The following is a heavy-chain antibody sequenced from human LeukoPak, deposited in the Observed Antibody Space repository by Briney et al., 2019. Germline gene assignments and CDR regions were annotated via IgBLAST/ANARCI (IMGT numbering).Heavy chain of an antibody. D-gene: IGHD6-13*01. J-gene: IGHJ4*02. Sequence: SQTLSLTCTVSRGSISSGGNYWSRIRQHPGKGLEWIGYIYYSGSTYYNPSLKSRVTISVDTSKNQFSLKLSSVTAADTAVYYCARAGVGSSWAIDYWGQGSLVTVPS. CDR2: IYYSGST. CDR1: RGSISSGGNY. V-gene: IGHV4-31*03. CDR3: ARAGVGSSWAIDY.